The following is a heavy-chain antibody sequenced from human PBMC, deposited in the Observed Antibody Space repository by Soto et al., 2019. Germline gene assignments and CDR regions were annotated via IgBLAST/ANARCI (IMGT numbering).Heavy chain of an antibody. V-gene: IGHV1-69*02. Sequence: SVKVSCKACGGSFSSYTISWVRQAPGQGLEWMGRIIPIRGIAKYGQKFQGRVTITADKSTSTAYMELRCLRSEDTAVYYWARWACTSISCAMYVWG. D-gene: IGHD2-2*01. CDR3: ARWACTSISCAMYV. CDR2: IIPIRGIA. J-gene: IGHJ6*02. CDR1: GGSFSSYT.